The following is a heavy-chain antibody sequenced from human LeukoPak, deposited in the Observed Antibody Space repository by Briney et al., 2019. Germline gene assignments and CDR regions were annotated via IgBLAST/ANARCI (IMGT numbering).Heavy chain of an antibody. Sequence: ASEKVSCKASGYTFTSYGISWVRQAPGQGLEWMGWISGYNGYTHYAHNLQGRVTMTTDTSTSTAYMELRSLRSDDTAVYYCARDEARYSSGYYPNWFDPWGQETLATVSS. CDR1: GYTFTSYG. D-gene: IGHD3-22*01. V-gene: IGHV1-18*01. CDR3: ARDEARYSSGYYPNWFDP. J-gene: IGHJ5*02. CDR2: ISGYNGYT.